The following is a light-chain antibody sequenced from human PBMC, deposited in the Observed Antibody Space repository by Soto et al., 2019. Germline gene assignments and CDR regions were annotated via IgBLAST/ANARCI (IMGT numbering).Light chain of an antibody. CDR2: DVS. Sequence: QSVLTQPASVSGSPGQSITVSCTGTSSDVGGYNYVSWYQQHPGKAPKLIIYDVSSRSSGVSNRFSGSKSGNTASLTISGLQAEDEADYYCSSYTSSGTLVVFGGGTKLTVL. V-gene: IGLV2-14*01. CDR3: SSYTSSGTLVV. J-gene: IGLJ2*01. CDR1: SSDVGGYNY.